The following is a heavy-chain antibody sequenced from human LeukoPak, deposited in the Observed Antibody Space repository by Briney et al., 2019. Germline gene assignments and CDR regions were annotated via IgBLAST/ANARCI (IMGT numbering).Heavy chain of an antibody. V-gene: IGHV7-4-1*02. CDR2: IDTKTGNP. J-gene: IGHJ4*02. CDR1: GYTFSSCA. D-gene: IGHD3-22*01. CDR3: AIHPSDSSGYFSY. Sequence: ASVKVSCKASGYTFSSCAIDWVRQAPGQGLEYMGWIDTKTGNPTYAQGFTGRFVFSLDTSVSTAYLQISSLKAEDTAVYYCAIHPSDSSGYFSYWGQGALVTVSS.